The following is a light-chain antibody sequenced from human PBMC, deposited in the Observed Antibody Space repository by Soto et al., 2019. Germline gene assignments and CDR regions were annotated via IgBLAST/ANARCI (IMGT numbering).Light chain of an antibody. CDR1: QSISSY. CDR2: AAS. V-gene: IGKV1-39*01. CDR3: QQSYSTPIT. J-gene: IGKJ5*01. Sequence: DIQMTQSPSSLSASVGDRVTITCRASQSISSYLNWYQQKPGKAPKLLIYAASSLQSGVPSRFSGSGSGTDFTITISSLQPEDVATYYCQQSYSTPITFGQGTRLEIK.